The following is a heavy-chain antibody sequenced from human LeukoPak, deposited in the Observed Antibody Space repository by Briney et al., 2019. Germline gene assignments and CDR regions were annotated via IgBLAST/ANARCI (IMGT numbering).Heavy chain of an antibody. J-gene: IGHJ6*03. CDR1: GLTFSNNA. D-gene: IGHD6-25*01. Sequence: GGSLRLSCAASGLTFSNNAMHWVRQAPGKGLEWVAFIWHDGSKKYYADSVKGRFTISRDQSKNTLYLQMNSLRPEDTAAYYCAKNHTSSGHMDVWGKGTTVTVSS. CDR3: AKNHTSSGHMDV. CDR2: IWHDGSKK. V-gene: IGHV3-30*02.